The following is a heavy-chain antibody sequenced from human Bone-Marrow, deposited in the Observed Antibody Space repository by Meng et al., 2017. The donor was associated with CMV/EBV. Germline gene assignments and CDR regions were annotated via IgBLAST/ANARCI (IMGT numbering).Heavy chain of an antibody. V-gene: IGHV3-30*02. Sequence: GGSLRLSCAASGFTISSYGMHWVRQAPGKGLEWVAFIRYDGSNKYYADSVKGRFTITRDNSKTTLYLQMNSLRAEDTAVYYCAKDAVAAGRGVLDYWGQGTLVTVSS. CDR1: GFTISSYG. CDR2: IRYDGSNK. J-gene: IGHJ4*02. CDR3: AKDAVAAGRGVLDY. D-gene: IGHD3-10*01.